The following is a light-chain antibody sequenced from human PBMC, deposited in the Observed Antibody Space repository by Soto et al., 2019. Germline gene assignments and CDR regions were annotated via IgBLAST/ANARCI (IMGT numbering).Light chain of an antibody. V-gene: IGLV1-40*01. CDR2: VNG. J-gene: IGLJ1*01. Sequence: QSVLTQPPSVSGAPGQRVTISCTGTSSNIGAGYDVHWYQQLPGTAPKLLIYVNGNRPSGVPDRFSGSKSGTSASLAITGLQAEDEADYYCQSYDRSLSGYVLGTGTKLTVL. CDR3: QSYDRSLSGYV. CDR1: SSNIGAGYD.